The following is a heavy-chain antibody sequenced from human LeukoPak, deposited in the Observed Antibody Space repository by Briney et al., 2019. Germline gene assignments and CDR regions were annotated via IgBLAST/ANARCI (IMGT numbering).Heavy chain of an antibody. V-gene: IGHV3-9*01. CDR1: GFTFDDYA. J-gene: IGHJ5*02. D-gene: IGHD2-15*01. CDR3: AKDHLEPRYCSGGSCYSYWFDP. Sequence: GGSLRLSCAASGFTFDDYAMHWVRQAPGKGLEWDSGISWNSGSIGYADSVKGRFTISRDNAKHSLYLQMNSLRAEDTALYYCAKDHLEPRYCSGGSCYSYWFDPWGQGTLVTVSS. CDR2: ISWNSGSI.